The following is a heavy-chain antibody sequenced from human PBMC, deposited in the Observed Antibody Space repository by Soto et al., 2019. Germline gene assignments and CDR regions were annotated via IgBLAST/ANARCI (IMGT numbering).Heavy chain of an antibody. D-gene: IGHD4-17*01. CDR1: GYTFTSYA. CDR3: AKGPSHGDYVGLDY. J-gene: IGHJ4*02. V-gene: IGHV1-3*01. Sequence: ASVKVSCKASGYTFTSYAMNWVRQAPGQRLEWMGWINAGNGNTKYSQKFQGRVTITRDTSASTAYMELNSLRAEDTAVYYCAKGPSHGDYVGLDYWGQGTLVTVSS. CDR2: INAGNGNT.